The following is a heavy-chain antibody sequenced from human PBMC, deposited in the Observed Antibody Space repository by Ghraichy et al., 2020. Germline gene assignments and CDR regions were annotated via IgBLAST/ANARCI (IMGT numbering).Heavy chain of an antibody. CDR3: ARARTTVVNNWFDP. D-gene: IGHD4-23*01. J-gene: IGHJ5*02. Sequence: GGSLRLSCAASGFTFSSSWMSWVRQAPGKGLEWVASIEQDGTEKNYVDSVKGRFTISRDNAKNSLYLQMNSLRAEDTAVYYCARARTTVVNNWFDPWGQGTLVTVSS. CDR1: GFTFSSSW. V-gene: IGHV3-7*03. CDR2: IEQDGTEK.